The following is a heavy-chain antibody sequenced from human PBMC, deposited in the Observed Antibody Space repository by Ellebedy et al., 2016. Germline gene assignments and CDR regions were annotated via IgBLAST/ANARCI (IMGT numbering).Heavy chain of an antibody. V-gene: IGHV1-46*04. Sequence: ASVKVSCXASGYTFTNYYMHWVRQAPGQGLEWMGIIIPSGDTNYAQKLQGRVTMIRDMSTSTVYMELSSLTSEDTAVYYCARESPRVRYFDDWGQGTLVTVSS. CDR3: ARESPRVRYFDD. D-gene: IGHD2-8*01. CDR1: GYTFTNYY. CDR2: IIPSGDT. J-gene: IGHJ4*01.